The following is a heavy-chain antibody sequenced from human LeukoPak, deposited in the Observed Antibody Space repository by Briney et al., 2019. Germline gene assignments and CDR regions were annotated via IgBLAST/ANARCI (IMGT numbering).Heavy chain of an antibody. V-gene: IGHV3-30*03. CDR1: GFILSNNG. CDR3: ARENTNAMDYFDY. CDR2: ISYDGRKN. D-gene: IGHD1/OR15-1a*01. J-gene: IGHJ4*02. Sequence: PGGSLRLSCAVSGFILSNNGMNWVGQAPGKGREGGEVISYDGRKNYYADSVKGRFTISRDNSKNTLYLQMNSLRAEDTALYYCARENTNAMDYFDYWGQGTLVTVSS.